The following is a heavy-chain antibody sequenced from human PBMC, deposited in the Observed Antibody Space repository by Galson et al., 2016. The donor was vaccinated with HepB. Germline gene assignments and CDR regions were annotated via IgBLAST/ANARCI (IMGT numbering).Heavy chain of an antibody. D-gene: IGHD1-14*01. J-gene: IGHJ4*02. CDR2: INHSGST. Sequence: SETLSLTCAVYGGSLSGYYWSWIRQPPGKGLEWIGEINHSGSTNYNPSLKSRATMSVDTSKYLFSLYLNSVTAADTAVYFCARGPVGMAVFDQWGQGTLATVSS. CDR1: GGSLSGYY. V-gene: IGHV4-34*01. CDR3: ARGPVGMAVFDQ.